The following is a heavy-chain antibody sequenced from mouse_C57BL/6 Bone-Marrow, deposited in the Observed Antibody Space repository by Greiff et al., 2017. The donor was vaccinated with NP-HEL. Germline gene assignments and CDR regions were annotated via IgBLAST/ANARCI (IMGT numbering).Heavy chain of an antibody. D-gene: IGHD2-10*01. CDR3: TTSYYGNLY. Sequence: LVESGAELVRPGASVKLSCTASGFNIKDDYMHWVKQRPEQGLEWIGWIDPENGDTEYASKFQGKATITADTSSNTAYLQLSSLTSEDTAVYYCTTSYYGNLYWGQGTTLTVSS. V-gene: IGHV14-4*01. J-gene: IGHJ2*01. CDR2: IDPENGDT. CDR1: GFNIKDDY.